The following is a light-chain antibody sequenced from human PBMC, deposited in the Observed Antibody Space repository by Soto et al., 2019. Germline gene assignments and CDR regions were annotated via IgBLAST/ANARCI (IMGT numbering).Light chain of an antibody. J-gene: IGKJ1*01. V-gene: IGKV3-15*01. CDR3: QQYNNWPRWT. CDR1: QSVSSN. CDR2: GAS. Sequence: EIVMTQSPATLSVSPGERATLSCRASQSVSSNLAWYQQKPGQAPRLLIYGASTRATGIPARFSGSGSGTEFTLTIRGLQSEDFAVYYWQQYNNWPRWTFGQGTKVEIK.